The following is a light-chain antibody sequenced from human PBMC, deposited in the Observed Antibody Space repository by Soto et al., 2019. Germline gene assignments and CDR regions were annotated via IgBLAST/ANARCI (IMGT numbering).Light chain of an antibody. CDR1: QGISDY. V-gene: IGKV1-9*01. Sequence: DIHLTQSPSTLSASVGDRVTISCRASQGISDYLAWYQQKPGKAPKLLIYGASTLQSGVPSRFSGSASGTEFTLTISSLQPEDFATYFCQQFNAYPLTFGGGTKLEIK. CDR3: QQFNAYPLT. J-gene: IGKJ4*01. CDR2: GAS.